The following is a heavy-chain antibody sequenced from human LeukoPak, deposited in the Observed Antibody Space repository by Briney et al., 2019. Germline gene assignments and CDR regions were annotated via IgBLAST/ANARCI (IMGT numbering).Heavy chain of an antibody. CDR3: ARIRLGESPADF. CDR1: GFRFTNYW. CDR2: IYPHDSDT. Sequence: GESLKISCKGPGFRFTNYWIAWVRKIPGKGLGWTGIIYPHDSDTRYSPSFQGHVTISADKSINTAYLQWSSLRASDSAMYFCARIRLGESPADFWGQGTPVTVSS. J-gene: IGHJ4*02. D-gene: IGHD3-10*01. V-gene: IGHV5-51*01.